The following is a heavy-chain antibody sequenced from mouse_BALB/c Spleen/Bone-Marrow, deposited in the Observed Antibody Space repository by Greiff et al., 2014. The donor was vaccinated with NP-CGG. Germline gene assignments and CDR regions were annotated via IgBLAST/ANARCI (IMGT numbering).Heavy chain of an antibody. J-gene: IGHJ4*01. CDR3: AGITTATGAMDH. V-gene: IGHV2-9*02. Sequence: VQLVESGPGLVAPSQSLSITCTVSGFSFTNYGVHWVRQPPGKGLEWLGVIWADGSTNYNSALMSRLSISKDNSKSQVFFKMNSPQTDDTAMYYCAGITTATGAMDHWGQGTSVTVSS. CDR2: IWADGST. D-gene: IGHD1-2*01. CDR1: GFSFTNYG.